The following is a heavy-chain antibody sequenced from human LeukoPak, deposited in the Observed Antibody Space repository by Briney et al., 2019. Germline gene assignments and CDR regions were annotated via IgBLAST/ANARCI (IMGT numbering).Heavy chain of an antibody. CDR3: ARGDSPHPLDAFDI. D-gene: IGHD3/OR15-3a*01. V-gene: IGHV3-7*01. CDR1: GFTFSSYW. CDR2: IKQDGSEK. J-gene: IGHJ3*02. Sequence: GGSLRLSCAASGFTFSSYWMSWVRQAPGKGLEWVANIKQDGSEKYYVDSVKVRFTISRDNAKNSLYLQMNSLRAEDTAVYYCARGDSPHPLDAFDIWGQGTMVTVSS.